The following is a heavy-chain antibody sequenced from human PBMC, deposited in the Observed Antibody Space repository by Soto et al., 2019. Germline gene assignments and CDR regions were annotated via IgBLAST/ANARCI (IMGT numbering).Heavy chain of an antibody. CDR2: INHSGST. V-gene: IGHV4-34*01. J-gene: IGHJ4*02. D-gene: IGHD4-4*01. CDR3: ARDAYSNRFLGY. CDR1: GGSFSGYY. Sequence: QVQLQQWGAGLLKPSETLSLTCAVYGGSFSGYYWSWIRQPPGKGLEWIGEINHSGSTNYNPSLKSRATITVDTSKNQFSLKLSSVTAADTAVYYCARDAYSNRFLGYWGQGTLVTVSS.